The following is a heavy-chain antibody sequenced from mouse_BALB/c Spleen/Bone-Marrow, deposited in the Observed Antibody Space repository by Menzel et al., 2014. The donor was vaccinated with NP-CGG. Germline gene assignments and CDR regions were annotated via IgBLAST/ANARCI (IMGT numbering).Heavy chain of an antibody. V-gene: IGHV1S130*01. CDR1: GYTFTSSW. D-gene: IGHD4-1*01. CDR2: IHPNSGNT. Sequence: VQLQESGSVPVRPGASVKLSCKASGYTFTSSWMHWAKRRPGQGLEWIGEIHPNSGNTNYNEKFKGKATLTVDTSSSTAYVDLSSLTSEDSAVYYCARELGRGYYFDYWGQGTTLTVSS. CDR3: ARELGRGYYFDY. J-gene: IGHJ2*01.